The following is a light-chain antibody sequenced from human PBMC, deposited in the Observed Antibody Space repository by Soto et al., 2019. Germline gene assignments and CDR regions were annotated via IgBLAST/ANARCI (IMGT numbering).Light chain of an antibody. V-gene: IGKV1-39*01. Sequence: IHMTQSPSSLSASLWYRVTITFRASQTIGTYLNWYQQTPGKAPNLLIYAASTFQRGVPSRFSGSGSGTDFTLTISSLQPEDFTTYFCQQSYSAPITFGQGTRLEIK. CDR3: QQSYSAPIT. CDR2: AAS. J-gene: IGKJ5*01. CDR1: QTIGTY.